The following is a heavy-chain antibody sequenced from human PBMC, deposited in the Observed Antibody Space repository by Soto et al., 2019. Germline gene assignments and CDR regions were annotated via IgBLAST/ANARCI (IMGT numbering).Heavy chain of an antibody. V-gene: IGHV4-39*01. CDR3: ARGDGSSSSTFDS. Sequence: QLRLQESGPGLVKPSETLSLTCTVSGGSISSRGYYWGWIRQSPGKGLEWIGTIYYSGNTYYNPSLKSRVSISVDTSKNQFSLKLSSLTAADTAVYYCARGDGSSSSTFDSWGQGTLVTASS. CDR2: IYYSGNT. CDR1: GGSISSRGYY. J-gene: IGHJ4*02. D-gene: IGHD6-6*01.